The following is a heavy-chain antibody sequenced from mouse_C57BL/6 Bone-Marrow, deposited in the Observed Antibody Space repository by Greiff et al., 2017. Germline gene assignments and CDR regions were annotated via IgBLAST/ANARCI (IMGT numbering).Heavy chain of an antibody. CDR2: FYPGSGSI. J-gene: IGHJ2*01. D-gene: IGHD2-5*01. CDR3: ARHEDSGKGYSNYYFDY. CDR1: GYTFTEYT. V-gene: IGHV1-62-2*01. Sequence: VQLQQSGAELVKPGASVKLSCKASGYTFTEYTIHWVKQRSGQGLEWIGWFYPGSGSIKYNEKFKDKATLTADKSSSTVYMELSRLTSEDSSVYFCARHEDSGKGYSNYYFDYWGQGTTLTVSS.